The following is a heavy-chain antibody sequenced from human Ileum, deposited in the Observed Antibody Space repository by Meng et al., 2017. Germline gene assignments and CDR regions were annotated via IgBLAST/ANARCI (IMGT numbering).Heavy chain of an antibody. J-gene: IGHJ4*02. CDR2: IYHSGST. V-gene: IGHV4-4*02. Sequence: QVPPRAAGPGRVKPVGTLSLNCDVHGDYMNNRNWWSWVRQPAEKGLEWGGEIYHSGSTNYNPSPKSRVNISLAKSNHQFSLMLSSVNAADTAVYYCARGGLNAFGDQSEPHFDYWGQGTLVTVSS. D-gene: IGHD1-14*01. CDR1: GDYMNNRNW. CDR3: ARGGLNAFGDQSEPHFDY.